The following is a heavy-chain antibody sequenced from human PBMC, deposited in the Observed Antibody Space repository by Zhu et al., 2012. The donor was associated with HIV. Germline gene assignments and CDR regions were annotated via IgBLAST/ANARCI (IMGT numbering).Heavy chain of an antibody. CDR1: GGSISSSSYY. D-gene: IGHD1-1*01. J-gene: IGHJ3*02. V-gene: IGHV4-39*01. Sequence: QVQLQESGPGLVKPSETLSLTCTVSGGSISSSSYYWGWIRQPPGKGLEWIGSIYYSGSTYYNPSLKSRVTISVDTSKNQFSLKLSSVTAADTAVYYCATTPPSRALDAFDIWGQGTMVTVSS. CDR3: ATTPPSRALDAFDI. CDR2: IYYSGST.